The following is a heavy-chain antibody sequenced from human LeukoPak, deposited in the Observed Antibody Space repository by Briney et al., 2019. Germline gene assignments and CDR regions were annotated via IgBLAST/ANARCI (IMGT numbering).Heavy chain of an antibody. D-gene: IGHD1-26*01. CDR3: TRDLGGSYSIDY. V-gene: IGHV1-46*01. CDR1: GYTSTSYH. CDR2: INCGDGYT. J-gene: IGHJ4*02. Sequence: GASVKVSCKTSGYTSTSYHAHWVRQAPGQGLEWMGIINCGDGYTNYAQKFQGRVSVTADTSTSTLYMELSSLTTEDTAIYYCTRDLGGSYSIDYWGQGTLVTVSS.